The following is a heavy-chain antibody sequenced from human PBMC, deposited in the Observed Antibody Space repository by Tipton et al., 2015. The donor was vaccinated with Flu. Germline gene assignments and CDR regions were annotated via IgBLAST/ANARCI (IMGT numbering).Heavy chain of an antibody. CDR2: VHYSGST. D-gene: IGHD1-26*01. J-gene: IGHJ4*02. Sequence: TLSLTCTVSGGSISSGSYYWGWIRQPPGMGLEWIGSVHYSGSTYQNPPLESRVTISVDTSKNQFSLKLSSVTAADTAVYFCAREGRNSGGLDYWGQGTLVTVSS. V-gene: IGHV4-39*07. CDR1: GGSISSGSYY. CDR3: AREGRNSGGLDY.